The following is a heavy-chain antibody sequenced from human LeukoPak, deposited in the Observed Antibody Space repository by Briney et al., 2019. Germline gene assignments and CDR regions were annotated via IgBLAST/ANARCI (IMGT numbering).Heavy chain of an antibody. J-gene: IGHJ6*03. CDR2: INWNGGST. CDR3: AGGSIAARHYYYYMDV. CDR1: GFTLDDYG. Sequence: PGGSLRLSCAASGFTLDDYGMSWVRQAPGKGLEWVSGINWNGGSTGYADSVKGRFTISRDNAKNSLYLQMNSLRAEDTALYYCAGGSIAARHYYYYMDVWGKGTTVTVSS. V-gene: IGHV3-20*04. D-gene: IGHD6-6*01.